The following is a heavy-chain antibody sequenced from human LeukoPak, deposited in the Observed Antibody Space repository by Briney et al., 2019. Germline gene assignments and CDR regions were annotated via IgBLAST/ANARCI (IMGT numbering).Heavy chain of an antibody. V-gene: IGHV3-30*02. CDR3: AREAYSSGWYIPYYYYYMDV. CDR1: GFTFSSYG. CDR2: IRYDGSNK. D-gene: IGHD6-19*01. Sequence: GGSLRLSCAASGFTFSSYGMHWVRQAPGKGLEWVAFIRYDGSNKYYADSVKGRFTISRDNSKNTLYLQMNSLRAEDTAVYYCAREAYSSGWYIPYYYYYMDVWGKGTTVTVSS. J-gene: IGHJ6*03.